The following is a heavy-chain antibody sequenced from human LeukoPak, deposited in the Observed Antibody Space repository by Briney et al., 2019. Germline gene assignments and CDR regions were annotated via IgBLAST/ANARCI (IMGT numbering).Heavy chain of an antibody. CDR1: GGSISTYY. D-gene: IGHD1-20*01. CDR3: ARGGLIRVTGTTPFDY. V-gene: IGHV4-59*12. J-gene: IGHJ4*02. CDR2: IYYSGST. Sequence: TSETLSLTCTVSGGSISTYYWSWIRQPPGKGLEWIGYIYYSGSTNYNPSLKSRVTISVDTSKNQFSLQLNSVTPEDTAVYYCARGGLIRVTGTTPFDYWGQGTLVTVSS.